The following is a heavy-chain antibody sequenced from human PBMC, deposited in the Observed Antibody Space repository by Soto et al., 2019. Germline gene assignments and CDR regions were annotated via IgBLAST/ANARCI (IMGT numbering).Heavy chain of an antibody. J-gene: IGHJ4*02. D-gene: IGHD6-19*01. CDR1: GYTFTSYI. Sequence: QVQLVQSGAEVKKPGASVKVSCKASGYTFTSYIISWVRQAPGQGLEWMGWISAYNGNTKYSQKPEGRVTMTTDTSTSTASMELRSLRSDATAVYYCARWLPPEDYWGQGTLVTVSS. V-gene: IGHV1-18*01. CDR2: ISAYNGNT. CDR3: ARWLPPEDY.